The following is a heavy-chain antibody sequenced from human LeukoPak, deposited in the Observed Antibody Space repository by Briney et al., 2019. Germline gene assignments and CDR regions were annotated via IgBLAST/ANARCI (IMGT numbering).Heavy chain of an antibody. CDR3: ARGPESGGYFDY. CDR2: MNPNSGNT. J-gene: IGHJ4*02. CDR1: GYTFTSYD. V-gene: IGHV1-8*01. Sequence: ASVKVSCKASGYTFTSYDINWVRQATGQGLEWMGWMNPNSGNTGYAQKFQGRVTMTRNTSISTAYMELSSLGSEDTAVYYCARGPESGGYFDYWGQGTLVTVSS. D-gene: IGHD3-10*01.